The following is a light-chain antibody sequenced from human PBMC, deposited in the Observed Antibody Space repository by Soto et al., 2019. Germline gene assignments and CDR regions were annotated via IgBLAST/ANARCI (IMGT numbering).Light chain of an antibody. J-gene: IGLJ2*01. CDR3: QAWDSSTAV. Sequence: SYELTQPPSVSVSPGQTASITCSGDKSGDKYACWYQQKPGQSPVMVIYQDSKRPSGIPERFSGSNAGKTATLTISGTQAMDEADYYCQAWDSSTAVFGGGTKVNVL. CDR1: KSGDKY. CDR2: QDS. V-gene: IGLV3-1*01.